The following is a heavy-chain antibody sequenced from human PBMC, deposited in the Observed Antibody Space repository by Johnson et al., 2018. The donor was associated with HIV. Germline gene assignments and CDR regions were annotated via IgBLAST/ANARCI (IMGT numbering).Heavy chain of an antibody. Sequence: QVQLVESGGGVVQPGRSLRISCAASGFTFRSYAMHWVRQAPGKGLEWVAVIWKDGNTKYYADSVKGRFTISRDNSKNTLDLQMNSLRAEDTAVYFCATVGLGVGANPLWGQGTMVTVSS. CDR2: IWKDGNTK. D-gene: IGHD1-26*01. J-gene: IGHJ3*01. CDR3: ATVGLGVGANPL. V-gene: IGHV3-30*04. CDR1: GFTFRSYA.